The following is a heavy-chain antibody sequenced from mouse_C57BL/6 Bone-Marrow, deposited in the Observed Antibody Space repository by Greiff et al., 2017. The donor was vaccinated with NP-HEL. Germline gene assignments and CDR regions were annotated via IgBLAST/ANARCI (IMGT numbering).Heavy chain of an antibody. CDR1: GFTFSDYG. CDR3: ARVMYYYAMDY. Sequence: DVMLVESGGGLVKPGGSLKLSCAASGFTFSDYGMHWVRQAPEKGLEWVAYISSGSSTIYYADTVKGRFTISRDNAKNTLFLQMTSLRSEDTAMYYCARVMYYYAMDYWGQGTSVTVSS. CDR2: ISSGSSTI. V-gene: IGHV5-17*01. J-gene: IGHJ4*01.